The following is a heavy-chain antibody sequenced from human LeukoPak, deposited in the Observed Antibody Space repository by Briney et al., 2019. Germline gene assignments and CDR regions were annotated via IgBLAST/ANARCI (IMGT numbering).Heavy chain of an antibody. Sequence: GGSLRLSCAASGFTVSSNYMSWVRQAPGKGLEWVSVIYSDGNTYYADSVRGRFTISRDSSKNTVYLQMNGLRAEDTAVYYCARNGGSYSGQGCWGQGTLVTVSS. CDR3: ARNGGSYSGQGC. CDR2: IYSDGNT. J-gene: IGHJ4*02. CDR1: GFTVSSNY. D-gene: IGHD1-26*01. V-gene: IGHV3-66*01.